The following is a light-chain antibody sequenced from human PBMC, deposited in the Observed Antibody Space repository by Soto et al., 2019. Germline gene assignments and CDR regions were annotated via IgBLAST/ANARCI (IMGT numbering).Light chain of an antibody. CDR1: QSFSSN. Sequence: EIVMTQSPATLSVSPGERATLSCRGSQSFSSNLAWYQQKPGQAPRLLIYGASTRATGIPARFSGSGSGTEFTLTISSLQSEDFAVYYCLQYNNWPRTFGQGTKLEIK. V-gene: IGKV3-15*01. J-gene: IGKJ2*02. CDR2: GAS. CDR3: LQYNNWPRT.